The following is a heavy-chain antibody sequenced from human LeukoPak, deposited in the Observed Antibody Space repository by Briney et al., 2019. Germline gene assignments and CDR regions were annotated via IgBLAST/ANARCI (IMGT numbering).Heavy chain of an antibody. V-gene: IGHV3-48*03. J-gene: IGHJ4*02. Sequence: GGSLRLSCAASGFTFSSYEMNWVRQAPGKGLEWVSYITSGGSTIYYADFVKGRFTISRDNARNSLYLQMNSLRAEDTAVYYCAKDFVVVPGNVNYFDYWGQGTLVTVSS. CDR1: GFTFSSYE. D-gene: IGHD2-21*02. CDR3: AKDFVVVPGNVNYFDY. CDR2: ITSGGSTI.